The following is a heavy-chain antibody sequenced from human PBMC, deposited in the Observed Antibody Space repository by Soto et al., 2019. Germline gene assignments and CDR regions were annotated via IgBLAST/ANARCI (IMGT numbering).Heavy chain of an antibody. D-gene: IGHD6-13*01. CDR1: GFTFSSYA. CDR2: ISYDGSNK. CDR3: ARVRGGEAGWSDNAFDI. V-gene: IGHV3-30-3*01. Sequence: QVQLVESGGGVVQPGRSLRLSCAASGFTFSSYAMHWVRQAPGKGLEWGAVISYDGSNKYYADSVKGRVTISRDNSKNTLYRQMNSLKAEDTAVYYCARVRGGEAGWSDNAFDIWGQGTMVTVSS. J-gene: IGHJ3*02.